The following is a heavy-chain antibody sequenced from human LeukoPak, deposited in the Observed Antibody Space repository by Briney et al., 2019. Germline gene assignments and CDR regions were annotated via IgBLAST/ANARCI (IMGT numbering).Heavy chain of an antibody. CDR1: VYTFTSYH. V-gene: IGHV1-8*03. CDR2: MNPNSGNT. J-gene: IGHJ4*02. D-gene: IGHD3-3*01. Sequence: ASVKVSCKASVYTFTSYHINWVRQATGQGLEWMGWMNPNSGNTGYAQKFQGRVTITRNTSISTACMELSSLRSEDTAVYYCARGFKYYDFWSGYLYYSNYWGQGTLVTVSS. CDR3: ARGFKYYDFWSGYLYYSNY.